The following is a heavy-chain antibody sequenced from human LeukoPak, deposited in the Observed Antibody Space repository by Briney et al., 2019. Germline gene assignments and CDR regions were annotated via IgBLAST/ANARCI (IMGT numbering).Heavy chain of an antibody. J-gene: IGHJ4*02. V-gene: IGHV3-23*01. Sequence: GGSLRLSCAASGFTFSSYAMSWVRQAPGKGLEGVSAISGSGGSTYYADSVKGRFTISRDNSKNTLYLQMNSLRAEDTAVYYCARDPYYDSSGYYSSFYYFDYWGQGTLVTVSS. CDR2: ISGSGGST. CDR1: GFTFSSYA. D-gene: IGHD3-22*01. CDR3: ARDPYYDSSGYYSSFYYFDY.